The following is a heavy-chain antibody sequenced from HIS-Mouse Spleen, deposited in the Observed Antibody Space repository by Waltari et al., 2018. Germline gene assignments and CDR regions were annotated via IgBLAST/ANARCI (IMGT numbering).Heavy chain of an antibody. CDR1: GGSISSITYY. J-gene: IGHJ2*01. CDR2: IYYSGST. CDR3: AREIPYSSSWYDWYFDL. D-gene: IGHD6-13*01. Sequence: QLQLQESGPGLVKPSETLSLPCTVSGGSISSITYYWGWLRQPPGRGREWIGSIYYSGSTDYNPSLKSRVTISVDTSKNQFSLKLSSVTAADTAVYYCAREIPYSSSWYDWYFDLWGRGTLVTVSS. V-gene: IGHV4-39*07.